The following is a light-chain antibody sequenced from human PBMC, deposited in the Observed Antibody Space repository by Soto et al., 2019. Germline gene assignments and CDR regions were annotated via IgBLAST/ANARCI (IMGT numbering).Light chain of an antibody. CDR3: QQYDNWPHT. CDR2: GAS. V-gene: IGKV3-15*01. J-gene: IGKJ2*01. Sequence: EMVMTQSPATLSVSPGERATLSCRASQNLSRNLAWYQQQPGQAPRLLIYGASTRDTGIPARFSGSGSETDLTHTISSLQSEDFAVYYCQQYDNWPHTFCQGTKLEIK. CDR1: QNLSRN.